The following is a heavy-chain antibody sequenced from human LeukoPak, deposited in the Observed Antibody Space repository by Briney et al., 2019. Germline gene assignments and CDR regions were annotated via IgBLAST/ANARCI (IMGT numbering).Heavy chain of an antibody. CDR3: ARIHRYCSGGACYVLDN. CDR1: GGSVSGYY. CDR2: VYYSGST. Sequence: VKSSETLSLTCVVSGGSVSGYYRGWIRQPHGRGLEWIGYVYYSGSTNYNPSFKSRITISVDTSRNQFSLQLSSVTAADTAVYYCARIHRYCSGGACYVLDNWGQGTLVAVSS. J-gene: IGHJ4*02. D-gene: IGHD2-15*01. V-gene: IGHV4-59*02.